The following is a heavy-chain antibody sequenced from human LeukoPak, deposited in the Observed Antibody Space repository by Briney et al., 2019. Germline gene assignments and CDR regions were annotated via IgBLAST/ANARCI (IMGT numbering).Heavy chain of an antibody. CDR1: GFIFSNYA. J-gene: IGHJ4*02. Sequence: GGSLRLSCAASGFIFSNYAMSWVRQAPGKGLEWVANIKQDGSEKYYVDSVKGRFTISRDNAKNSLYLQMNSLRAEDTAVYYCARDVDGYNYPYYFDYWGQGTLVTVSS. CDR3: ARDVDGYNYPYYFDY. CDR2: IKQDGSEK. V-gene: IGHV3-7*01. D-gene: IGHD5-24*01.